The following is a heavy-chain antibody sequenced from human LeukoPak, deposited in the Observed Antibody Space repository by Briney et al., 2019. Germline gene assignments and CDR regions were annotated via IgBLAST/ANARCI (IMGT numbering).Heavy chain of an antibody. D-gene: IGHD3-16*02. Sequence: SETLSLTCAVYGGSFNAYYWTWIRQTPGKGLEWIGEINHSGNTNYNPSLESRVTIPADTSKDQFSLNLGSVTAADTAIYYCARGLRFIQGPGYYYMDVWGKGTTVTVSS. CDR2: INHSGNT. V-gene: IGHV4-34*01. CDR1: GGSFNAYY. CDR3: ARGLRFIQGPGYYYMDV. J-gene: IGHJ6*03.